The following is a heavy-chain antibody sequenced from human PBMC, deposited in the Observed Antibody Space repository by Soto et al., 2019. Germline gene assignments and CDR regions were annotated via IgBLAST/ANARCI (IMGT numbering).Heavy chain of an antibody. V-gene: IGHV1-69*13. CDR3: ARVVTIFGVVIYTSYFDY. CDR1: GGTFSSYA. CDR2: IIPIFGTA. D-gene: IGHD3-3*01. Sequence: SVKVSCKASGGTFSSYAISWVRQAPGQGLEWMGGIIPIFGTANYAQKFQGRVTITADESTSTAYMELSSLRSEDTAVYYCARVVTIFGVVIYTSYFDYWGQGTLGNVSP. J-gene: IGHJ4*02.